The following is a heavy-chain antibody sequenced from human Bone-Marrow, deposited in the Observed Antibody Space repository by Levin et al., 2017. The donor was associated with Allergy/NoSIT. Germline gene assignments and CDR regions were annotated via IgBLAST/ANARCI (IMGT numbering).Heavy chain of an antibody. CDR2: ISSSGDYI. Sequence: GGSLRLSCAASGFKFSDYYMTWIRQAPGKGLEWIAYISSSGDYINDADSVKGRFTISRDNAKNALYLQTNSLRAEDTAVYYCARTSYYGDYYFDHWGQGTLVTVSS. D-gene: IGHD4-17*01. V-gene: IGHV3-11*03. CDR1: GFKFSDYY. J-gene: IGHJ4*02. CDR3: ARTSYYGDYYFDH.